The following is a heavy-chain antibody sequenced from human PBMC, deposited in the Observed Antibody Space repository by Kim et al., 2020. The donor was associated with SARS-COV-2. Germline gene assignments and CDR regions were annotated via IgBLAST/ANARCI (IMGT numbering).Heavy chain of an antibody. V-gene: IGHV4-4*02. CDR2: IYHSGST. CDR1: GGSISSSNW. Sequence: SETLSLTCAVSGGSISSSNWWSWVRPPPGTWLAWIGEIYHSGSTNYNPSLKSRVTISVDKSKNQFSLKLSSVTAADTAVYYCARESGRTRPCDYWGQGTLVTVSS. D-gene: IGHD1-7*01. CDR3: ARESGRTRPCDY. J-gene: IGHJ4*02.